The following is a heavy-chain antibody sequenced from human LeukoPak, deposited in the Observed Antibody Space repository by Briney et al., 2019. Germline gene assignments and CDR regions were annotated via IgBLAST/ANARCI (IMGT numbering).Heavy chain of an antibody. D-gene: IGHD3-10*01. J-gene: IGHJ4*02. CDR1: GFTVSSNY. V-gene: IGHV3-53*01. Sequence: PGGSLRLSCAASGFTVSSNYMSWVRQAPGKGLEWVSVIYSGGSTYYADSVKGRFTISRDNSKNTLYLQMNSLRAEDTAVYYCARLDSGSYYYFDYWGQGTLVTVSS. CDR2: IYSGGST. CDR3: ARLDSGSYYYFDY.